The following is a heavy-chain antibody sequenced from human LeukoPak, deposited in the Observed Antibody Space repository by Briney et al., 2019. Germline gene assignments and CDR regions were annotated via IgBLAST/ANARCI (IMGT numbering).Heavy chain of an antibody. CDR1: GFTFSSYA. J-gene: IGHJ4*02. CDR2: ISYDGSNK. V-gene: IGHV3-30-3*01. CDR3: ARDVVGATIHDY. Sequence: GGSLRLSCAASGFTFSSYAMHWVRQAPGKGLEWVAVISYDGSNKYYADSVKGRFTISRDNSKNTLYLQTNSLRAEDTAVYYCARDVVGATIHDYWGQGTLVTVSS. D-gene: IGHD1-26*01.